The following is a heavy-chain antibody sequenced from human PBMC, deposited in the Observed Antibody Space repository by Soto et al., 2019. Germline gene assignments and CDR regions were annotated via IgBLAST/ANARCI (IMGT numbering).Heavy chain of an antibody. CDR3: MGYCSGGSCYGQAALDY. J-gene: IGHJ4*02. Sequence: GGSLRLSCAASGFTFSNYGMHWVRQAPGKGLEWVAVIWYDGSKKYYADSVKGRFTISRDNSKNTLYLQMNSLRAEDTAVYYCMGYCSGGSCYGQAALDYWGQGTLVTVSS. CDR1: GFTFSNYG. D-gene: IGHD2-15*01. V-gene: IGHV3-33*01. CDR2: IWYDGSKK.